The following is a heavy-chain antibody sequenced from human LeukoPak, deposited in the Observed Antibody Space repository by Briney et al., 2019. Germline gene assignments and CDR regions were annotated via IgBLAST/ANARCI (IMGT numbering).Heavy chain of an antibody. J-gene: IGHJ4*02. Sequence: GGSLRLSCAASGFTFSSYAMSWVRQAPGKGLEWVSAICGSGGSTYYADSVKGRFTISRDNSKNTLYLQMNSLRAEDTAVYYCAKHESLGDIVVVVAATRGSYFDYWGQGTLVTVSS. CDR3: AKHESLGDIVVVVAATRGSYFDY. CDR2: ICGSGGST. D-gene: IGHD2-15*01. CDR1: GFTFSSYA. V-gene: IGHV3-23*01.